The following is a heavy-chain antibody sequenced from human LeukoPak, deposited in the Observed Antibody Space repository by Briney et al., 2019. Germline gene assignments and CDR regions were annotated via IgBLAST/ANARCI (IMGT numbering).Heavy chain of an antibody. D-gene: IGHD6-6*01. CDR3: ARARHYYCYMDV. Sequence: PSETLSLTCTVSGGSISSYYWSWIRQPPGKGLEWIGYIYTSGSTNYNPSLKSRVTISVDTSKSQFSLKLSSVTAADTAVYYCARARHYYCYMDVWGKGTTVTVSS. CDR2: IYTSGST. V-gene: IGHV4-4*09. J-gene: IGHJ6*03. CDR1: GGSISSYY.